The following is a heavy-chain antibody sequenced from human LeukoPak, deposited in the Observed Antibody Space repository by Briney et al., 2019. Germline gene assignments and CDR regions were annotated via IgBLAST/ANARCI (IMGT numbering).Heavy chain of an antibody. V-gene: IGHV3-7*02. J-gene: IGHJ4*02. D-gene: IGHD3-16*01. CDR2: MDTNGHET. CDR1: GFTFSRHW. Sequence: GGSLRLSCVASGFTFSRHWMSWLRQAPGKGLEWVANMDTNGHETYFGDSVKGRFSISRDNAKNSLFLHMNNLRPEDTATYYCTNLVFTAGGTRPDFWGRGTLVTVSS. CDR3: TNLVFTAGGTRPDF.